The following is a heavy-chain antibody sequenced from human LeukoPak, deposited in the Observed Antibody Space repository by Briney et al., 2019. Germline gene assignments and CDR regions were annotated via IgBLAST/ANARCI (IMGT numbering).Heavy chain of an antibody. CDR1: GYTFTAYY. CDR2: INPNSGGT. J-gene: IGHJ5*02. CDR3: ARVRGYCSSTSRYASWFDP. D-gene: IGHD2-2*01. V-gene: IGHV1-2*02. Sequence: ASVKVSCKASGYTFTAYYMHWVRQAPGQGLEWMGWINPNSGGTNYAQKFQGRVTMTRDTSISTAYMELSRLRSDDAAVYYCARVRGYCSSTSRYASWFDPWGQGTLVTVSS.